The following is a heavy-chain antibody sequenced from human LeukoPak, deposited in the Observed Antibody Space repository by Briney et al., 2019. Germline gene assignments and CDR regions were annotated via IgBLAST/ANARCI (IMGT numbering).Heavy chain of an antibody. D-gene: IGHD3-10*01. J-gene: IGHJ4*02. V-gene: IGHV1-2*02. CDR2: VNTHTGAT. CDR3: ARSGRGHVYGFFDY. Sequence: GASVKVSCKASGYIFTGYYMHWVRQAPGQGLEWMGWVNTHTGATNYAQKFQGAVTMTRDTSISTAYMELSRPRSDDTAMYYCARSGRGHVYGFFDYWGQGTLVTVSS. CDR1: GYIFTGYY.